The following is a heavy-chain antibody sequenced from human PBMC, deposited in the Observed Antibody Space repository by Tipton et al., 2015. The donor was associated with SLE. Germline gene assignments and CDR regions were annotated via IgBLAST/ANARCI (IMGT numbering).Heavy chain of an antibody. J-gene: IGHJ4*02. CDR2: IYPTGRT. Sequence: TLSLTCTVYGGSLSGYWWSWIRQSPGKGLEWIGEIYPTGRTDYNPSLMSRVTISVDTSKNQFSLKLSSVTAADTAVYYCASHGEDYFDYWGQGTLVTVSS. V-gene: IGHV4-34*01. CDR3: ASHGEDYFDY. CDR1: GGSLSGYW.